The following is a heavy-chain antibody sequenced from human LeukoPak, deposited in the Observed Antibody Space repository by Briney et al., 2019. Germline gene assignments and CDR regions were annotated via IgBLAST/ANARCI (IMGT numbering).Heavy chain of an antibody. CDR1: GYTFTSYD. CDR3: ATSLRELLRLNLKWRFDY. CDR2: MNPNSGNT. D-gene: IGHD1-26*01. Sequence: ASVKVSCKASGYTFTSYDINWVRQATGQGLEWMGWMNPNSGNTGYTQKFQGRVTITRNTSISTAYMELSSLRSEDTAVYYCATSLRELLRLNLKWRFDYWGQGTLVTVSS. J-gene: IGHJ4*02. V-gene: IGHV1-8*03.